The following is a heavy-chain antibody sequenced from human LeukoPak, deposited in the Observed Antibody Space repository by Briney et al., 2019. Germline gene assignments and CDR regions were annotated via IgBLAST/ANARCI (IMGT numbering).Heavy chain of an antibody. Sequence: GGSLRLSCAASGFPFSTYAMSWVRQAPGKGLEWVSSIRGSDGSTYYADSVKGRFAISRDNPKNTLYLQMNSLRAEDTAVYYCAKDVYGDHGGLDYWGQGTLVTVSS. CDR2: IRGSDGST. CDR3: AKDVYGDHGGLDY. J-gene: IGHJ4*02. CDR1: GFPFSTYA. D-gene: IGHD4-23*01. V-gene: IGHV3-23*01.